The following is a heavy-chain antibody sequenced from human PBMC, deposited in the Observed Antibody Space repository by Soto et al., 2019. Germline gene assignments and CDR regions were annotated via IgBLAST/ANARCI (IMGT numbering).Heavy chain of an antibody. V-gene: IGHV3-21*01. D-gene: IGHD6-6*01. Sequence: PGGSLRLSCVASGFDLTSSRMNWVRQAPGKGLEWVASISWSGKDTFYRRSVKGRFAISRDSAGTSLFLRMDSVKVEDTAVYHCARVHLVAGSAFYFAMDVWGPGTAVTVSS. J-gene: IGHJ6*02. CDR1: GFDLTSSR. CDR2: ISWSGKDT. CDR3: ARVHLVAGSAFYFAMDV.